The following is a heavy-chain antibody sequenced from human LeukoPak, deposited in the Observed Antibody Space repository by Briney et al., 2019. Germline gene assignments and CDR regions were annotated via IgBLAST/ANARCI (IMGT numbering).Heavy chain of an antibody. CDR3: AKGLLLALDY. Sequence: SGGSLRLSCAASGFTFSIYGMTWVRQAPGKGLEWVSAISGTGGSTYYADSAQGRFTISRDNSKNTLYLQLSSLRAEDTAVYYCAKGLLLALDYWGQGTLVTVSS. CDR2: ISGTGGST. D-gene: IGHD3-22*01. CDR1: GFTFSIYG. J-gene: IGHJ4*02. V-gene: IGHV3-23*01.